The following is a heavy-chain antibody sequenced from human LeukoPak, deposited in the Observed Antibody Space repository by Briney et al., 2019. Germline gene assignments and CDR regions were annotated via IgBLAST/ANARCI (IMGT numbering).Heavy chain of an antibody. CDR2: ISSGSRTI. CDR3: ARDHMIEDALDI. D-gene: IGHD3-22*01. CDR1: GFTFSSYS. J-gene: IGHJ3*02. Sequence: GGSLRLSCAASGFTFSSYSMNWVRQAPGKGLEWVSYISSGSRTIYYAGSVKGRFTISRDNAKNSLYLQMNSLRAEDTAVYYCARDHMIEDALDIWGQGTMVTVSS. V-gene: IGHV3-48*01.